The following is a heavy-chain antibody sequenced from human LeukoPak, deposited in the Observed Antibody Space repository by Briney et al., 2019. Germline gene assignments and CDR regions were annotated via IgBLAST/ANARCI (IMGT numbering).Heavy chain of an antibody. J-gene: IGHJ4*02. CDR1: GFSFNTYW. V-gene: IGHV3-7*01. CDR2: IKQDGTEQ. CDR3: ANSGWTLRDY. D-gene: IGHD6-19*01. Sequence: GGPLRLSCAASGFSFNTYWMCWVRQAPGKGLEGVANIKQDGTEQYYVDSVKGRFTISRDNTKNSLYLQMNSLRAEDTAVYYCANSGWTLRDYWGQGTLVTVSS.